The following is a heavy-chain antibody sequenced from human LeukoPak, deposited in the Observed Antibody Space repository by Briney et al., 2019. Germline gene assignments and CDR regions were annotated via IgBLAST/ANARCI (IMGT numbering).Heavy chain of an antibody. V-gene: IGHV1-18*01. Sequence: ASVKVSCKASGYTFTSYGISWVRQAPGQGLEWMGWISAYNGNTNYAQKLQGRVTMTTGTSTSTAYMELRSLRSDDTAVYYCATSQVYGSGSYLGNFDYWGQGTLVTVSS. D-gene: IGHD3-10*01. CDR2: ISAYNGNT. CDR3: ATSQVYGSGSYLGNFDY. J-gene: IGHJ4*02. CDR1: GYTFTSYG.